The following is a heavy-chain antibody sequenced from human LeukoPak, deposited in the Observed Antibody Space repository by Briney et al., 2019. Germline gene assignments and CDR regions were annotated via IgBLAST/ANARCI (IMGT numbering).Heavy chain of an antibody. V-gene: IGHV3-48*03. CDR1: GFTFSRYE. CDR2: ISNSGSTK. Sequence: GGSLRLSCAASGFTFSRYEMNWVRQAPGKGLEWVSYISNSGSTKYYADSVEGRFTISRDNAKNSLYLQMNSLGAEDTAVYYCARVVGYGVYFDYWGQGTLVAVSS. D-gene: IGHD5-18*01. J-gene: IGHJ4*02. CDR3: ARVVGYGVYFDY.